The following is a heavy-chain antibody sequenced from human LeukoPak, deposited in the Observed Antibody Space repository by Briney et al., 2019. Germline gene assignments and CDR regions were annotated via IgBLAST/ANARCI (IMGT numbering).Heavy chain of an antibody. J-gene: IGHJ4*02. CDR3: ARATHCDC. Sequence: GGSLRPSCAASGFTVSSNYMSWVRQAPGKGLEWVSVIYSGGSTYYAGSVKGRFTISRDNSKNTVYLQMNSLRAEDTAVYYCARATHCDCWGQGTLVTVSS. CDR2: IYSGGST. CDR1: GFTVSSNY. V-gene: IGHV3-66*01.